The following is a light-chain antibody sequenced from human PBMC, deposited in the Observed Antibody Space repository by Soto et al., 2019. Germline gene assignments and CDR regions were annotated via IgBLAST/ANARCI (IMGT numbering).Light chain of an antibody. CDR1: RGDVGSYNL. Sequence: QSALTQPASVSGFPGQSITFPGPGPRGDVGSYNLVSWYQHHPGKIPKLMIYEGSKRPSGVSNRFSGSKSGNTASLTISGLQAEDEAEYYCCSYATDSTYVFGTGTKVTVL. CDR2: EGS. CDR3: CSYATDSTYV. V-gene: IGLV2-23*01. J-gene: IGLJ1*01.